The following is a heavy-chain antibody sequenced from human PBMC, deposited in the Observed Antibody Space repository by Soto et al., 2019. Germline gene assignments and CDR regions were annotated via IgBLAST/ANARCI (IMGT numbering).Heavy chain of an antibody. CDR1: GYSFTSYW. CDR3: ARLGDGAVPAANQGQGGYYYYGMDV. CDR2: IDPSDSYT. J-gene: IGHJ6*02. Sequence: EVQLVQSGAEVKKPGESLRISCKGSGYSFTSYWISWVRQMPGKGLEWMGRIDPSDSYTNYSPSFQGHVTISADKSISTAYLQWSSLKASDTAMYYCARLGDGAVPAANQGQGGYYYYGMDVWGQGTTVTVSS. V-gene: IGHV5-10-1*03. D-gene: IGHD2-2*01.